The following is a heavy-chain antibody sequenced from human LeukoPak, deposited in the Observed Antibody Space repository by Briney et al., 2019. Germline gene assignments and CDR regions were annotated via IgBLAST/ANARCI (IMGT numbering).Heavy chain of an antibody. Sequence: GGSPRLSCEASGFTFSNYRMNWVRQAPGKGLEWVSVIDSGGSTYYADSVKGRITVSRDNSKNTLYLQMNSLRAEDTAVYYCARDQFGDYFRGADYWGQGTLVTVSS. CDR1: GFTFSNYR. CDR2: IDSGGST. J-gene: IGHJ4*02. D-gene: IGHD3-22*01. CDR3: ARDQFGDYFRGADY. V-gene: IGHV3-53*01.